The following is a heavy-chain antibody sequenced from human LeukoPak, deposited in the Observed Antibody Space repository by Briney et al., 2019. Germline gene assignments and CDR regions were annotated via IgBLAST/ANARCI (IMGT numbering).Heavy chain of an antibody. Sequence: GGSLRLSCAASGFTFNRYWMHWVRQAPGEGPVWVAHILNDGGSTSYADSVKGRFTISRDNAKDSVYLQMNSLRAEDTAVYYCARDLGGYNFDYWGQGTLVTGSS. CDR3: ARDLGGYNFDY. CDR2: ILNDGGST. CDR1: GFTFNRYW. D-gene: IGHD5-24*01. V-gene: IGHV3-74*01. J-gene: IGHJ4*02.